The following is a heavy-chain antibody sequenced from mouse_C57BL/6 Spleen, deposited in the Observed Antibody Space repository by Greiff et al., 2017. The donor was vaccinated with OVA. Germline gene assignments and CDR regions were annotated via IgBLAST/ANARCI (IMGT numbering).Heavy chain of an antibody. CDR3: ARSDYSRYFDY. D-gene: IGHD2-13*01. CDR1: GYTFTSYW. CDR2: IHPNSGST. J-gene: IGHJ2*01. V-gene: IGHV1-64*01. Sequence: VQLQQPGAELVKPGASVKLSCKASGYTFTSYWMHWVKQRPGQGLEWIGMIHPNSGSTNYNEKFKSKATLTVDKSSSTAYMQLSSLTSEDSAVYYCARSDYSRYFDYWGQGTTLTVSS.